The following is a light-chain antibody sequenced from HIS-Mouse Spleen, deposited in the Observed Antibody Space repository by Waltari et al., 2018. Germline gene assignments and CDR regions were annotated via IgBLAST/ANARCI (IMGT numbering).Light chain of an antibody. CDR2: EDS. V-gene: IGLV3-10*01. J-gene: IGLJ2*01. CDR1: ALPKKY. CDR3: YSTDSSGNHRV. Sequence: SYELTQPPSESVSPGQTARITCSGDALPKKYAYWYQQKSGQAPVLVIYEDSKRPSGIPGRFSGSSSGTMATLTSSGAQVEYEADYYCYSTDSSGNHRVFGGGSKLTVL.